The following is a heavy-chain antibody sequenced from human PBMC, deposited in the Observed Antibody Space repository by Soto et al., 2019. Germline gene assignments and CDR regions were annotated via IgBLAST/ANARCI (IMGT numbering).Heavy chain of an antibody. Sequence: QVQLVQSGAEVKKPGSSVKVSCKASGGTFSSYTISWVRQAPGQGLEWMGRIIPILGIANYAQKFQGRVTIIADKSTSTAYMELSSLRSEDTAVYYCAGARGAVAGTVYWGQGTLVTVSS. CDR2: IIPILGIA. CDR3: AGARGAVAGTVY. D-gene: IGHD6-19*01. J-gene: IGHJ4*02. CDR1: GGTFSSYT. V-gene: IGHV1-69*02.